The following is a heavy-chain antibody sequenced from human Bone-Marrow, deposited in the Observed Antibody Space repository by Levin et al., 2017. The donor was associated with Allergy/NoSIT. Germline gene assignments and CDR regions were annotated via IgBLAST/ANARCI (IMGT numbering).Heavy chain of an antibody. J-gene: IGHJ6*02. D-gene: IGHD3-22*01. Sequence: PAASVKVSCKASGYTFSDYYMNWVRQAPGQGLEWMGWINPNSGGTTFAQKFQGRVTLTRDTSTTTANMELTRLRSDDTAVYYCARSYYYDTNYYSYGMDVWGQGTTVTVSS. CDR3: ARSYYYDTNYYSYGMDV. CDR1: GYTFSDYY. CDR2: INPNSGGT. V-gene: IGHV1-2*02.